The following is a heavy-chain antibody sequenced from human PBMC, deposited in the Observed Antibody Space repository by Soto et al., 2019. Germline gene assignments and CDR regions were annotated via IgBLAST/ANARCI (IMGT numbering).Heavy chain of an antibody. CDR3: ARRHDALTGPDAFDV. J-gene: IGHJ3*01. Sequence: QVQLQESGPGLVKASQTLSLTCTVSGDSISSDGYYLTWIRQHPGKGLEWIGDIYYSGSTSYNPALDSRVTMSVNTSDDQLSLKLLSGTAADTAVYYCARRHDALTGPDAFDVWGQGTKVTVSS. CDR2: IYYSGST. V-gene: IGHV4-31*03. CDR1: GDSISSDGYY. D-gene: IGHD3-9*01.